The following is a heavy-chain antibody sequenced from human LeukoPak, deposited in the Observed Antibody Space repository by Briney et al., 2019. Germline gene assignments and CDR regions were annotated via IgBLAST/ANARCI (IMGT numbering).Heavy chain of an antibody. Sequence: SQTLSLTCAISGDSVSSNSAAWNWIRQSPSRGLEWLGRTYYRSKWYNDYAVSVKSRITINPDTSKNQFSLQLNSVTPEDTAVYYCARAPLDWLRIRANYYYMDVWGKGTTVTISS. CDR1: GDSVSSNSAA. D-gene: IGHD3-9*01. CDR2: TYYRSKWYN. V-gene: IGHV6-1*01. J-gene: IGHJ6*03. CDR3: ARAPLDWLRIRANYYYMDV.